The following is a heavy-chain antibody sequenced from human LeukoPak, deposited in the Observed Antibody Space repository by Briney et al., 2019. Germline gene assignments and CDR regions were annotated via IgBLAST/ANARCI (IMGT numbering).Heavy chain of an antibody. CDR3: ARHFTGPGTYTPYFGMDV. CDR1: GGSIRNYY. Sequence: SETLSLTCTVFGGSIRNYYCSWIRQPPGKGLEWVGYIYYSGSTSYNPSLKSRVTISVDASKNQFSLKLSSVTAADTAVYYCARHFTGPGTYTPYFGMDVWGQGTTVTVSS. D-gene: IGHD1-14*01. CDR2: IYYSGST. V-gene: IGHV4-59*08. J-gene: IGHJ6*02.